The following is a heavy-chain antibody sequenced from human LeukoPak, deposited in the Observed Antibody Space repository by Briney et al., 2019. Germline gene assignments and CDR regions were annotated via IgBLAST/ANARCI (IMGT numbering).Heavy chain of an antibody. CDR2: INSNGEST. CDR3: VNLDGGYYYHI. D-gene: IGHD3-22*01. V-gene: IGHV3-64D*09. CDR1: GFTFNTYA. Sequence: QPGGSLRLSCSASGFTFNTYAMHWVRKAQGKGLEYVSAINSNGESTYYAESVKGRFTISRDNSKNTLFLQMSRRRTEDTAMYYCVNLDGGYYYHIWGQGTRVSVSS. J-gene: IGHJ4*02.